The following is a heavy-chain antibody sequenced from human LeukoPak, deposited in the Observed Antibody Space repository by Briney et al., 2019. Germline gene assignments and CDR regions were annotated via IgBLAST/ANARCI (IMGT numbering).Heavy chain of an antibody. J-gene: IGHJ4*02. V-gene: IGHV1-69*13. CDR3: AKVGEHIVGEV. D-gene: IGHD2-21*01. CDR1: GGTFSSYA. CDR2: IIPIFGTA. Sequence: SVKVSCKASGGTFSSYAISWVRQAPGQGLEWMGGIIPIFGTANYAQKFQGRVTITADESTSTADMELSSLRSEEKAMYYCAKVGEHIVGEVWGQGTLVTVSS.